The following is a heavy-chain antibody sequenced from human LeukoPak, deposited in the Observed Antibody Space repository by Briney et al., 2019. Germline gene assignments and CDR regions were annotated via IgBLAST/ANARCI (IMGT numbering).Heavy chain of an antibody. D-gene: IGHD3-3*01. CDR2: INPSGGST. J-gene: IGHJ4*02. Sequence: ASVKVSCKTSGYTFTSYYLHWVRQAPGQGLEWMGIINPSGGSTGYAQKFQGRVTMTRDTSTSTVYMEVSSLRFEDTALYFCAREADAFWSGYEPVNYLDYWGQGTLVTVSS. V-gene: IGHV1-46*01. CDR3: AREADAFWSGYEPVNYLDY. CDR1: GYTFTSYY.